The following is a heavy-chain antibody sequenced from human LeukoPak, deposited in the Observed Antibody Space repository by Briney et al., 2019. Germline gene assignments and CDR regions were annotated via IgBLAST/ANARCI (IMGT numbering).Heavy chain of an antibody. CDR2: ISIGGDTT. J-gene: IGHJ3*01. CDR1: GFTFSSHG. CDR3: AKEMATIRAFDF. D-gene: IGHD5-24*01. Sequence: GGSLRLSCAASGFTFSSHGMCWVRQAPGRGLEWVSSISIGGDTTYSDSVKGRFTISRDNSKNTLYLQMNSLRAEDTAVYYCAKEMATIRAFDFWGQGTMATVSS. V-gene: IGHV3-23*01.